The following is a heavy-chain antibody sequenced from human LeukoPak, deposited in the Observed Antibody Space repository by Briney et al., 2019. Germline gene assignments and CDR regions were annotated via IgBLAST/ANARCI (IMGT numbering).Heavy chain of an antibody. J-gene: IGHJ4*02. CDR2: INHSGST. CDR1: GGSFSGYY. D-gene: IGHD4-17*01. CDR3: ARGSVRGDLHLDY. V-gene: IGHV4-34*01. Sequence: SETLSLTCAVYGGSFSGYYWSWIRRPPGKGLEWIGEINHSGSTNYNPSLKSRVTISVDTSKNQFSLKLSSVTAADTAVYYCARGSVRGDLHLDYWGQGTLVTVSS.